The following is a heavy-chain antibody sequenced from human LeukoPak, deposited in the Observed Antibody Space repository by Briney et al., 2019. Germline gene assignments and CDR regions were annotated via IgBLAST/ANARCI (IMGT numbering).Heavy chain of an antibody. CDR1: GGSISSYY. J-gene: IGHJ4*02. CDR2: IYYSGST. V-gene: IGHV4-59*08. Sequence: PSETLSLTCTVSGGSISSYYWSWIRQPPGKGLEWIGYIYYSGSTNYNPSLKSRVTISVDTSKNQFSLKLSSVTAADTAVYYCARGFDYYDSSGYSDYWGQGTLVTVSS. D-gene: IGHD3-22*01. CDR3: ARGFDYYDSSGYSDY.